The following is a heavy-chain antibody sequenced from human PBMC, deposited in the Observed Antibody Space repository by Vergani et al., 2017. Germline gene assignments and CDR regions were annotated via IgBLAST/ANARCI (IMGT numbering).Heavy chain of an antibody. CDR1: GFTFSSYA. CDR2: ISYDGSNK. Sequence: VQLVESGGGVVQPGRSLRLSCAASGFTFSSYAMHWVRQAPGKGLEWVAVISYDGSNKYYADSVKGRFTISRDNSKNTLYLQMNSLRAEDTAVYYCARDRGIAAANDYWGQGTLVTVSS. V-gene: IGHV3-30-3*01. D-gene: IGHD6-13*01. J-gene: IGHJ4*02. CDR3: ARDRGIAAANDY.